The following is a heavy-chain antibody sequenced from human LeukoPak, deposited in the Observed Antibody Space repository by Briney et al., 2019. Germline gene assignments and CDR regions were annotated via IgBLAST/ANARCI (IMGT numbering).Heavy chain of an antibody. CDR1: GVSISSGDYY. CDR2: IYYSGST. D-gene: IGHD3-3*02. J-gene: IGHJ4*02. Sequence: SETLSLTCTVSGVSISSGDYYWSWIRQPPGKGLEWIGYIYYSGSTYYNPSLKSRVTISVDTSKNQFSLKLSSVTAADTAVYNCARRRISTLDYWGQGTLVTVSS. V-gene: IGHV4-30-4*01. CDR3: ARRRISTLDY.